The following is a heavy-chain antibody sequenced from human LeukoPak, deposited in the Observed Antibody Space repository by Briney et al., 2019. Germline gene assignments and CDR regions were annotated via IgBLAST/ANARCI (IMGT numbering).Heavy chain of an antibody. Sequence: GGSLRLSCAASGFTFSSYAMHWVRQAPGKGLEWVAVISYDGSNKYYADSVKGRFTISRDNSRNTLYLQMNSLRADDTAVYYCARWFWSSTGSYYDYWGQGTLVTVSS. V-gene: IGHV3-30*14. CDR1: GFTFSSYA. J-gene: IGHJ4*02. CDR2: ISYDGSNK. CDR3: ARWFWSSTGSYYDY. D-gene: IGHD2-2*01.